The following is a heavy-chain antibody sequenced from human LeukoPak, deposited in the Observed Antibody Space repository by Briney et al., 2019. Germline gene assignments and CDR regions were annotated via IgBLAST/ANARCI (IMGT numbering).Heavy chain of an antibody. D-gene: IGHD6-13*01. CDR3: ARGSYSSSWYYDY. CDR1: GYTFTGYY. J-gene: IGHJ4*02. CDR2: INPNSGGT. V-gene: IGHV1-2*02. Sequence: ASVKVSCKASGYTFTGYYMHWVRQAPGQGLEWMGWINPNSGGTNYAQKFQGRGTMTRETSISTAHMELSRPRSDDTAVYYCARGSYSSSWYYDYWGQGTLVTVSS.